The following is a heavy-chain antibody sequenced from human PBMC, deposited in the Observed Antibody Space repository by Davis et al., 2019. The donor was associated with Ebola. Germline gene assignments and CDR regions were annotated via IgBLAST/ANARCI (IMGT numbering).Heavy chain of an antibody. Sequence: PSETLSLTCAVSGGSISSSNWWSWVRQPPGKGLEWIGEIYHSGSTNYNPSLKSRVTISVDKSKNQFSLKLSSVTAADTAVYYCARDSEGCSGGSCYWFDPWGQGTLVTVSS. J-gene: IGHJ5*02. V-gene: IGHV4-4*02. CDR3: ARDSEGCSGGSCYWFDP. D-gene: IGHD2-15*01. CDR1: GGSISSSNW. CDR2: IYHSGST.